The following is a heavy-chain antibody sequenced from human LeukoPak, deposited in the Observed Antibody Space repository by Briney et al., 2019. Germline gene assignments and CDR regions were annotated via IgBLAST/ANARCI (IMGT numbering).Heavy chain of an antibody. J-gene: IGHJ3*02. CDR2: ISDSNTYI. Sequence: PGGSLRLSCAASGFTFSRYCMNWVRQAPGKGLEWVSSISDSNTYIDYADSVKGRFTISRDNAKNPLYLQMNSLRADDTAVYFCARSHYYYDSSGYYENDAFDIWGQGTMVTVSS. CDR3: ARSHYYYDSSGYYENDAFDI. CDR1: GFTFSRYC. V-gene: IGHV3-21*01. D-gene: IGHD3-22*01.